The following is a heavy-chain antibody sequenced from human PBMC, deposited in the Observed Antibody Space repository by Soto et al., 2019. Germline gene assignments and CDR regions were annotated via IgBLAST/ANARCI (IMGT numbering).Heavy chain of an antibody. J-gene: IGHJ6*02. CDR1: GGSFSGYY. Sequence: PSETLSLTCAVYGGSFSGYYWSWIRQPPGKGLEWIGDIYDSGSTNYNPSLKSRVTISVDTSKKQFSLKLRSVTAADTAVYFCVWFGEPGYYYGMDVWGQGTTVTVSS. V-gene: IGHV4-59*01. CDR2: IYDSGST. CDR3: VWFGEPGYYYGMDV. D-gene: IGHD3-10*01.